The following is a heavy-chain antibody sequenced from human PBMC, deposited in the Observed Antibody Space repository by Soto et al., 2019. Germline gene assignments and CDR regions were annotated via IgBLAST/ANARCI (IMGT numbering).Heavy chain of an antibody. J-gene: IGHJ6*02. CDR3: ARPLQDYGMDV. V-gene: IGHV4-28*01. CDR1: GYSISSSNW. Sequence: PSETLSLTCAVSGYSISSSNWWGWIRQPPGKGLEWMGYIYYSGSTYYNASLKSRVTMSVDTSKNQFSLKLSSVTAVDTAVYYCARPLQDYGMDVWGQGTTVTVSS. CDR2: IYYSGST.